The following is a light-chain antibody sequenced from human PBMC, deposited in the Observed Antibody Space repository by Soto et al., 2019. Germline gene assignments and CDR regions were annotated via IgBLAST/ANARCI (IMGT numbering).Light chain of an antibody. Sequence: EIVLTQSPGTLSLSPGERATLSCRASQSVSSSYLAWDQQKPGQAPRLLIYGASGRATGIPDRFSGSGSGTDFTLTISRLEPEYFAVYYWQQYGSSPPVTFGQGTRLEIK. CDR3: QQYGSSPPVT. CDR2: GAS. J-gene: IGKJ5*01. CDR1: QSVSSSY. V-gene: IGKV3-20*01.